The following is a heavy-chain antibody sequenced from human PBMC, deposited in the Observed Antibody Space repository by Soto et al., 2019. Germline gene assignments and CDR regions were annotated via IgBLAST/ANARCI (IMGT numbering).Heavy chain of an antibody. J-gene: IGHJ4*02. CDR1: GFTFSSYS. CDR2: ISSSSSTI. D-gene: IGHD6-13*01. V-gene: IGHV3-48*02. Sequence: PGGSLRLSCAASGFTFSSYSMSWVRQAPGKGLEWVSYISSSSSTIYYADSVKGRFTISRDNAKNSLYLQMNSLRDEDTAVYYCARDSSRKTSSNWYAAPFDCWGQGTLVTAPQ. CDR3: ARDSSRKTSSNWYAAPFDC.